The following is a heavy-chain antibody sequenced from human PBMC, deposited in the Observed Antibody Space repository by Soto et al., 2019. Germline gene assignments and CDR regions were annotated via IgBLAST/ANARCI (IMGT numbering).Heavy chain of an antibody. CDR1: GLTFSSFA. CDR2: ISARGGST. D-gene: IGHD2-15*01. CDR3: AKAVPDPGNCSPSTCWEPTRPDRGADY. J-gene: IGHJ4*02. Sequence: EVQLLESGGGLVQPGGSLRLSCVASGLTFSSFAMSWVRQAPGKGLEWVSAISARGGSTFYADSAEGRFTISRDNSKNPLYLQMKSLGAEDTAVYYCAKAVPDPGNCSPSTCWEPTRPDRGADYWGQGTLVIVST. V-gene: IGHV3-23*01.